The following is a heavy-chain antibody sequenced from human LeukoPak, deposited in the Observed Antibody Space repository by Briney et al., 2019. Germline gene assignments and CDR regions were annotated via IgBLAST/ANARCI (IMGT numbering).Heavy chain of an antibody. CDR1: GGSISSGSYY. V-gene: IGHV4-61*02. CDR2: IYTSGST. D-gene: IGHD2-2*01. J-gene: IGHJ4*02. CDR3: ARGTSSRYCSSTSCSYFDY. Sequence: SQTLSLTCTVSGGSISSGSYYWSWIRQPAGKGLEWIGRIYTSGSTNYNPSLKSRVTISVDTSKNQFSLKLSSVTAADTAVYYCARGTSSRYCSSTSCSYFDYWGQGTLVTVSS.